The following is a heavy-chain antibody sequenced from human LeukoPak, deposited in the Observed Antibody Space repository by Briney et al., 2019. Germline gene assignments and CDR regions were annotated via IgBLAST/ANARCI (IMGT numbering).Heavy chain of an antibody. J-gene: IGHJ4*02. V-gene: IGHV1-2*02. CDR3: ASRTGYCSGGSCRLTYFDY. D-gene: IGHD2-15*01. Sequence: ASVKVSCKASGYTFTGYYMHWVRQAPGQGLEWMGWINPNSGGTNYAQKFQGRVTMTRDTSISTAYMELSRLRSDDTAVYYCASRTGYCSGGSCRLTYFDYWGQGTLVTVSS. CDR2: INPNSGGT. CDR1: GYTFTGYY.